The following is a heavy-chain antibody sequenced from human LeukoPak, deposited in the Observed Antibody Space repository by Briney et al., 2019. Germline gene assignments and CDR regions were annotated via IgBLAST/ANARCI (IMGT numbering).Heavy chain of an antibody. CDR3: ARSAKGGATPGFDY. J-gene: IGHJ4*02. Sequence: GGSLRLSCAASGFTFSSYSMNWVRQAPGKGLEWVSSISSSSSYTYYADSVKGRFTISRDNAKNSLYLQMNSLRAEDTAVYYCARSAKGGATPGFDYWGQGTLVTVSS. CDR1: GFTFSSYS. D-gene: IGHD1-26*01. CDR2: ISSSSSYT. V-gene: IGHV3-21*01.